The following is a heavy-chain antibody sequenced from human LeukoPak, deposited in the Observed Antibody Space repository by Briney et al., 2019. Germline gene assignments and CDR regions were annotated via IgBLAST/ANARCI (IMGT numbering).Heavy chain of an antibody. J-gene: IGHJ4*02. CDR2: IKQDGSEK. V-gene: IGHV3-7*01. CDR3: ARESAEGIAVAGLDY. Sequence: GGSLRLSCAASGFTFSSYWMSWVRQAPGKGLEWVADIKQDGSEKYYVDSVKGGFTISRDNAKNSLYLQMNSLRAEDTAVYYCARESAEGIAVAGLDYWGQGTLVTVSS. D-gene: IGHD6-19*01. CDR1: GFTFSSYW.